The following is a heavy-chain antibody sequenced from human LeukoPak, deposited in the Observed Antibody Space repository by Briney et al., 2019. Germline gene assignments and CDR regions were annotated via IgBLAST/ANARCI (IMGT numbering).Heavy chain of an antibody. V-gene: IGHV1-8*03. D-gene: IGHD6-19*01. J-gene: IGHJ6*03. CDR3: ARGEIEALFFSSGYSSGWSTYYMDV. Sequence: SAVTVSLKSSGYTFTSYDYNWVRLATAQGLEWMGWMNPNSGNTGYAQKFQGRVTITSNTSISTAYMELNSLRSEDTAVYYCARGEIEALFFSSGYSSGWSTYYMDVWGKGTPVTVSS. CDR2: MNPNSGNT. CDR1: GYTFTSYD.